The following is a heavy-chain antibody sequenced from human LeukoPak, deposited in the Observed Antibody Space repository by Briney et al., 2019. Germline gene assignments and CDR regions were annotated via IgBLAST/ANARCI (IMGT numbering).Heavy chain of an antibody. D-gene: IGHD3-3*02. CDR2: IKEDGSEK. J-gene: IGHJ4*02. V-gene: IGHV3-7*03. CDR3: AKGQISRSDRFDY. Sequence: GGALRLSCAASGFTFSRYWMRGVGQAPGEGGEGVANIKEDGSEKEYVESAKGRFTISTHNPNTTLYLQMNSLTAEDPAVYYCAKGQISRSDRFDYWGQGTLVTVSS. CDR1: GFTFSRYW.